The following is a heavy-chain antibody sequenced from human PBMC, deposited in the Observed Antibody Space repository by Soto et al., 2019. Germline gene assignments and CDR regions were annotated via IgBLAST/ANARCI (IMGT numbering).Heavy chain of an antibody. CDR2: VSTNDDRT. CDR3: ARELNTESSAYYSFAF. Sequence: QVQLVQSGPEVKMPGASVKVSCKTSGYIFTAYGLAWLRQAPAQRPEWMGWVSTNDDRTNYAQKFQGRVIMTTDRSTTTTSMELRSLRPDDTAVYYCARELNTESSAYYSFAFWGQGTLVTVSS. D-gene: IGHD3-22*01. J-gene: IGHJ4*02. V-gene: IGHV1-18*01. CDR1: GYIFTAYG.